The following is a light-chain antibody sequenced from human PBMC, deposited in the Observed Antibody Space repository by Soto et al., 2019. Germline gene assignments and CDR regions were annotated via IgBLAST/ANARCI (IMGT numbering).Light chain of an antibody. J-gene: IGLJ2*01. Sequence: QSALTQPASVSGSPGQSITISCTGSSSDVGGYHYVSWYQQYPGEAPKLVISEVSNRPSGVSNRFSGSKSGTSASLAITGLQAEDEADYYCQSYDSSLSGVVFGGGTKLTVL. CDR2: EVS. CDR1: SSDVGGYHY. CDR3: QSYDSSLSGVV. V-gene: IGLV2-14*01.